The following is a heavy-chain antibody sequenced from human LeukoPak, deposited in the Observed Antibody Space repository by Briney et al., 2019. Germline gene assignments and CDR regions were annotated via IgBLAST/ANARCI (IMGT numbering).Heavy chain of an antibody. D-gene: IGHD4-17*01. V-gene: IGHV3-23*01. CDR2: ISDGGHST. J-gene: IGHJ4*02. CDR1: GFNFTNYA. Sequence: GGSLILCCAAAGFNFTNYAMSWVRPAPGKGVEGLSLISDGGHSTYSPPSLNARSTISRDNSKNTLYLQMDSLRADDTALYYCAKHADSLFSDSWGQGTLVTVSS. CDR3: AKHADSLFSDS.